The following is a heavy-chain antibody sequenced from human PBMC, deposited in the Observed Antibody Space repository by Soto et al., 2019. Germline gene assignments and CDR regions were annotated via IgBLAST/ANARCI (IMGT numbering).Heavy chain of an antibody. Sequence: ASVKVSCKASGYTFTGYYMHWVRQAPGRGLEWMGWINPNSGGTNYAQKFQGWVTMTRDTSISTAYMELSRLRSDDTAVYYCAREKPRIAAAGQNQNWFDPWGQGTLVTVSS. D-gene: IGHD6-13*01. CDR3: AREKPRIAAAGQNQNWFDP. CDR2: INPNSGGT. CDR1: GYTFTGYY. J-gene: IGHJ5*02. V-gene: IGHV1-2*04.